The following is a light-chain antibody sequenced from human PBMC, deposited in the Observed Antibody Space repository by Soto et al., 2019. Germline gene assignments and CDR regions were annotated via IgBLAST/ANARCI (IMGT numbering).Light chain of an antibody. CDR1: QGIGNA. CDR3: LQDINYPWT. Sequence: IQMTQSPSSLSASVGDRVTITCRASQGIGNALGWYQQKPGKYPKVLIYGASNLQSGVPPRLSGSGSGTDFTLAISSLQPEDSATYYCLQDINYPWTFGQGTKVDI. J-gene: IGKJ1*01. V-gene: IGKV1-6*01. CDR2: GAS.